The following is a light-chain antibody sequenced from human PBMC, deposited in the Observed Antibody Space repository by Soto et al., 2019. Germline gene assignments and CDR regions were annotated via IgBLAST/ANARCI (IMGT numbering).Light chain of an antibody. CDR2: GNT. V-gene: IGLV1-40*01. Sequence: QAVVTQPPSVSGAPGQRVTISCTGSSSNIGAGYDVHWYQQLPGTAPKLLIYGNTNRPSGVPDRFSGSKSGTSASLAITGLQAEDEADYHCQSFDRSLGGWVVFGGGTKLTVL. CDR1: SSNIGAGYD. J-gene: IGLJ2*01. CDR3: QSFDRSLGGWVV.